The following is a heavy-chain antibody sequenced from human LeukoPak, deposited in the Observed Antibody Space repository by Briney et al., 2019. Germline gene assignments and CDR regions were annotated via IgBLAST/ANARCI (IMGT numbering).Heavy chain of an antibody. CDR2: IIPIFGTA. V-gene: IGHV1-69*13. CDR1: GGTFSSYA. J-gene: IGHJ4*02. CDR3: ARECSSTSCFDY. D-gene: IGHD2-2*01. Sequence: GASVKVSCKASGGTFSSYAISWVRQAPGQGLEWVGGIIPIFGTANYAQKFQGRVTITADESTSTAYMELSSLRSEDTAVYYCARECSSTSCFDYWGQGTLVTVSS.